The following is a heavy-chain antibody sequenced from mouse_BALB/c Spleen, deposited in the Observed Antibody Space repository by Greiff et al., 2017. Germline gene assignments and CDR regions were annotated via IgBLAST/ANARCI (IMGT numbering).Heavy chain of an antibody. CDR2: INPYNDGT. CDR1: GYTFTSYV. D-gene: IGHD1-1*01. Sequence: EVQLQQSGPELVKPGASVKMSCKASGYTFTSYVMHWVKQKPGQGLEWIGYINPYNDGTNYNQKFKDKATLTADKSSSTAYMQLSSLTSEDSAVYYCARNYLAYWGQGTLVTVSA. J-gene: IGHJ3*01. CDR3: ARNYLAY. V-gene: IGHV1-14*01.